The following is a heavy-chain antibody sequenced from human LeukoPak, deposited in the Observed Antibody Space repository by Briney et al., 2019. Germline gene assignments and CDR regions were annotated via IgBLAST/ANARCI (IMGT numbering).Heavy chain of an antibody. CDR1: GYTFTGYY. V-gene: IGHV1-2*02. Sequence: ASVKVSCKASGYTFTGYYMHWVRQAPGQGLEWMGWINPNSGGTNYAQKFQGRVTMTRDTSINTAYMELSRLRSDDTAVYYCARDPLSSSWSTYYYGLDVWGQGTTVTVSS. D-gene: IGHD6-13*01. J-gene: IGHJ6*02. CDR2: INPNSGGT. CDR3: ARDPLSSSWSTYYYGLDV.